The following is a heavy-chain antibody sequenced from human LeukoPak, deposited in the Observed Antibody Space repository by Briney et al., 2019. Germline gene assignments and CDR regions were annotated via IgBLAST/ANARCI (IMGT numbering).Heavy chain of an antibody. CDR3: ARDLYGQSVFYYYYYGMDA. V-gene: IGHV3-33*01. CDR1: GFTFSSYG. Sequence: GGSLRLSCAASGFTFSSYGMHWVRQAPGKGLEWVAVIWYDGSNKYYADSVKGRFTISRDNSKNTLYLQMNSLRAEDTAVYYCARDLYGQSVFYYYYYGMDAWGQGTTVTVSS. CDR2: IWYDGSNK. D-gene: IGHD4-17*01. J-gene: IGHJ6*02.